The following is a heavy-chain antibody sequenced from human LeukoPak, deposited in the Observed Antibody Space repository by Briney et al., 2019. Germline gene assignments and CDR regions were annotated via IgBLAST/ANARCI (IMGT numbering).Heavy chain of an antibody. Sequence: ASVKVSCKASGGTFSSYAISWVRQAPGQGLEWMGGIIPIFGTANYAQKFQGRVTITADESTSTAYMELSSLRSEDTAVYYCARGYYGSGSYEYFQHWGQGTLVTVSS. V-gene: IGHV1-69*13. D-gene: IGHD3-10*01. J-gene: IGHJ1*01. CDR3: ARGYYGSGSYEYFQH. CDR1: GGTFSSYA. CDR2: IIPIFGTA.